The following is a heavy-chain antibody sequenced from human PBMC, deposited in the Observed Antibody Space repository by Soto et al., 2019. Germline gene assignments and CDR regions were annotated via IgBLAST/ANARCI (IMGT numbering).Heavy chain of an antibody. CDR1: DYTFNSYG. J-gene: IGHJ4*02. V-gene: IGHV1-18*01. D-gene: IGHD2-15*01. CDR3: AGSRGFGFDF. Sequence: QVQLVQSGDELKKPGASVKVSCKASDYTFNSYGISWVRKAPGQGLDWMGWLSGDNGDIKYAQKFQGRVTMTTDISTSTVYMELRSLSSDDTAGYFCAGSRGFGFDFWGQGTLVTVSS. CDR2: LSGDNGDI.